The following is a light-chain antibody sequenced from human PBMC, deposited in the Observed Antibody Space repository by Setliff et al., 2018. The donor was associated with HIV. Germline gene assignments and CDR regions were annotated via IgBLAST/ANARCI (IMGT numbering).Light chain of an antibody. CDR1: SSDVGGYNY. CDR3: SSYTSNSPYV. CDR2: EVS. J-gene: IGLJ1*01. V-gene: IGLV2-14*01. Sequence: QSALTQPASVSGSPGRSITISCTGTSSDVGGYNYVSWYQQHPGKAPKLMISEVSNRPSGVSNRFSGSKSGNTASLTISGLQAEDEADYYCSSYTSNSPYVFGTGTKVTVL.